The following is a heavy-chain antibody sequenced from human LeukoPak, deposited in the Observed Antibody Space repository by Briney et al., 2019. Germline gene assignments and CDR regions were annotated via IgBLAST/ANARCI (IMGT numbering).Heavy chain of an antibody. CDR2: INPNSGGT. D-gene: IGHD3-3*01. J-gene: IGHJ6*02. V-gene: IGHV1-2*06. CDR3: ARVALHDFWSGYLDRGAYYYDMDV. Sequence: ASVKVSCKASGYTFTYYYIHWVRQAPGQGLEWMGRINPNSGGTKYAQKFQGRITLTRDTSISTAYMEVSRLNSDDTAVYYCARVALHDFWSGYLDRGAYYYDMDVWGQGTTVTVPS. CDR1: GYTFTYYY.